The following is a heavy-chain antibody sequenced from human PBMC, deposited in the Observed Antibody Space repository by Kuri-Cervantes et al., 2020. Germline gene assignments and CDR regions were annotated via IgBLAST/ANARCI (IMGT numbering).Heavy chain of an antibody. Sequence: GSLRLSCTVSGGSISSYYWSWIRQPPGKGLEWIGYIYYSGSTNYNPSLKSRVTISVDTSKNQFSLKLSSVTAADTAVYYCARAPPTAKSDRFDPWGRGTLVTVSS. CDR1: GGSISSYY. CDR3: ARAPPTAKSDRFDP. V-gene: IGHV4-59*01. D-gene: IGHD4-17*01. CDR2: IYYSGST. J-gene: IGHJ5*02.